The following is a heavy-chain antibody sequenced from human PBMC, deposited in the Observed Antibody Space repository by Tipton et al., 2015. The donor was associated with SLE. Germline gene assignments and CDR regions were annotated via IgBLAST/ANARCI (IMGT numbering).Heavy chain of an antibody. V-gene: IGHV4-39*07. J-gene: IGHJ4*02. CDR1: GGSISSGSYY. CDR3: ARDSDSYAFPF. Sequence: LRLSCTVSGGSISSGSYYWSWIRQPPGKGLEWIGTFHDTRGTDYSPSLRSRVTISVDTSKNQFSLEVTSVTAADTAVYYCARDSDSYAFPFWSPGTLVIVSS. CDR2: FHDTRGT. D-gene: IGHD3-3*01.